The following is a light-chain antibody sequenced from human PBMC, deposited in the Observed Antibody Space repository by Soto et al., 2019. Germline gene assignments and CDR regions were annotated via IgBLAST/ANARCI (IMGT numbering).Light chain of an antibody. J-gene: IGKJ5*01. Sequence: EIVMTQSPATLSVSPGERATLSCRASQTVLSNLAWYQQKPGQAPRLLIYGASTRATGISARFSGSGSGTEFTLTISSLQAEDFAVYYCQQYNSWPITFGQGTRLEIK. CDR2: GAS. V-gene: IGKV3-15*01. CDR1: QTVLSN. CDR3: QQYNSWPIT.